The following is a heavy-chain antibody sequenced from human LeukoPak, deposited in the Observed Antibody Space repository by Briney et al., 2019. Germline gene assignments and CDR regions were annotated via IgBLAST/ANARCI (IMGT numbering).Heavy chain of an antibody. CDR2: IYYSGST. Sequence: LETLSLTCTVSGGSISSYYWSWIRQPPGKGLEWIGYIYYSGSTNYNPSLKSRVTISVDTSKNQFSLKLSSVTAADTAVYYCARRLAVAGTVYFDYWGQGTLVTVSS. V-gene: IGHV4-59*01. CDR1: GGSISSYY. CDR3: ARRLAVAGTVYFDY. D-gene: IGHD6-19*01. J-gene: IGHJ4*02.